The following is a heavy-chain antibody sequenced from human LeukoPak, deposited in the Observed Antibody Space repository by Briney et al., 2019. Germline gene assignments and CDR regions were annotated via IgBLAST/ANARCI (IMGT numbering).Heavy chain of an antibody. Sequence: SGGSLRLSCAASGFTFSSYGMHWVRQAPGKGLEWVAFIRYDGSNKYYADSVKDRFTISRDNSKNTLYLQMNSLRAEDTAVYYCAKMFIFGVVIIDFSLDYWGQGTLVTVSS. CDR2: IRYDGSNK. D-gene: IGHD3-3*02. CDR3: AKMFIFGVVIIDFSLDY. V-gene: IGHV3-30*02. CDR1: GFTFSSYG. J-gene: IGHJ4*02.